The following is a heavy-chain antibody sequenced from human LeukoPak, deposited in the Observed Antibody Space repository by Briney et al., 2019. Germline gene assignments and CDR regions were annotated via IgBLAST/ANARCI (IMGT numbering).Heavy chain of an antibody. CDR3: ARVNVLAYYYGSGRWSYFDY. Sequence: PSETLSLTCTVSGGSISSSSYYWGWIRQPPGKGLEWIGSIYYSGSTYYNPSLKSRVTISVDTSKNQFSLKLSSVTAADTAVYYCARVNVLAYYYGSGRWSYFDYWGQGTLVTVSS. D-gene: IGHD3-10*01. V-gene: IGHV4-39*01. CDR1: GGSISSSSYY. J-gene: IGHJ4*02. CDR2: IYYSGST.